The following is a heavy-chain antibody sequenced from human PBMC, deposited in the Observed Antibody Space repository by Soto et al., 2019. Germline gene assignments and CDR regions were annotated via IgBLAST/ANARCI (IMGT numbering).Heavy chain of an antibody. Sequence: PSETLSLTCAVYGGPFSAYYWSWIRQPPGKGLEWIGEINHSGSTNYNPSLKSRVTISVDTSKNQFSLSLSSVTAADTAVYYCARVSSGVGPDYWGQGTLVTVSS. V-gene: IGHV4-34*01. J-gene: IGHJ4*02. CDR3: ARVSSGVGPDY. CDR2: INHSGST. D-gene: IGHD1-26*01. CDR1: GGPFSAYY.